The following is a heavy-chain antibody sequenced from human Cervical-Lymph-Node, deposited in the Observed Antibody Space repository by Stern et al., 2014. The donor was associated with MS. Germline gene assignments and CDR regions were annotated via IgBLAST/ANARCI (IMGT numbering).Heavy chain of an antibody. D-gene: IGHD6-19*01. CDR3: ARAYSSGYYYFDS. Sequence: VQLEESGSELKKPGASVQVSCKASGYTFTSYAIHWVRQAPGQGLEWMGWINTQTGNPTYAQGFPGRFVFSLDTSVNTAYLQISSLKPEDTAIYYCARAYSSGYYYFDSWGQGTLVTVSS. CDR1: GYTFTSYA. V-gene: IGHV7-4-1*02. CDR2: INTQTGNP. J-gene: IGHJ4*02.